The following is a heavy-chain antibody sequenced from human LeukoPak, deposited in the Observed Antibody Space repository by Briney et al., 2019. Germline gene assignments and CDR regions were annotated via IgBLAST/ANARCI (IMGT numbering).Heavy chain of an antibody. CDR2: INEDGSTT. Sequence: GGSLRLSCAASGFTFSSNWMHWVRQAPGKGLVWVSRINEDGSTTNYADSVKGRSTIFRDNAKNTLYLQMNSLRAEDTAVYYCVRELGGRSRHWGQGTLVTVSS. D-gene: IGHD1-26*01. V-gene: IGHV3-74*01. CDR3: VRELGGRSRH. CDR1: GFTFSSNW. J-gene: IGHJ4*02.